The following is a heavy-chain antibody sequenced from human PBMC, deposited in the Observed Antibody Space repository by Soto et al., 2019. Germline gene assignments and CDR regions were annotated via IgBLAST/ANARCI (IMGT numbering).Heavy chain of an antibody. V-gene: IGHV3-53*01. CDR3: GTHAGGGGY. J-gene: IGHJ4*02. D-gene: IGHD7-27*01. CDR2: IYSGGYT. Sequence: EVQLVESGGGLIQPGGSLRLSCAVSGFTVSNNYMSWVRQAPGKGLEGVSVIYSGGYTAYGDSVKGRFTISRDNSKNKLYLQKKGAGADDAAVFCLGTHAGGGGYWGQGTLVTVSS. CDR1: GFTVSNNY.